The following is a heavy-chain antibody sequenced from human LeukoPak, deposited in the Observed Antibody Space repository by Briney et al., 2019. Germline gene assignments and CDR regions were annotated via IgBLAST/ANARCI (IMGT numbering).Heavy chain of an antibody. CDR2: INHSGST. CDR1: GGSFSGYY. D-gene: IGHD2/OR15-2a*01. V-gene: IGHV4-34*01. Sequence: PSETLSLTCAVYGGSFSGYYWSWIRQPPGKGLEWIGEINHSGSTNYNPSLKSRVTITIDTSKYQFSLKLTSVTAADSAVYYCVRDCSNNRCFQRGFDSWGQGTLVTVSS. CDR3: VRDCSNNRCFQRGFDS. J-gene: IGHJ5*01.